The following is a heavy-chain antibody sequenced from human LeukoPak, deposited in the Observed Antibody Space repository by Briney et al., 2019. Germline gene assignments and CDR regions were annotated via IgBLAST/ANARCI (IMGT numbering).Heavy chain of an antibody. Sequence: GGSPRLSCVASGFTFSSYWMYWVRQDPGKGLVWVSGMKGDGSDITYADSVKGRFTISRDNSKNTLYLQMNSLRAEDTAVYYCARGSNLDYYDSSGYYYFDYWGQGTLVTVSS. CDR3: ARGSNLDYYDSSGYYYFDY. CDR1: GFTFSSYW. CDR2: MKGDGSDI. V-gene: IGHV3-74*01. D-gene: IGHD3-22*01. J-gene: IGHJ4*02.